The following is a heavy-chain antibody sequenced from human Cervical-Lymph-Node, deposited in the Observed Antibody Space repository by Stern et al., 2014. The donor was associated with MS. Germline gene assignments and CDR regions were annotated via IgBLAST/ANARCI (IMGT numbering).Heavy chain of an antibody. D-gene: IGHD1-26*01. CDR1: GFTVSNYG. J-gene: IGHJ4*02. CDR2: IRYDGSNK. CDR3: ARDSDSASYYVAGFDS. V-gene: IGHV3-33*01. Sequence: MQLVESGGGVVQPGRSLRLSCAASGFTVSNYGMHWVRQAPGKGLEWVAGIRYDGSNKYYGDSVKGRFTISRDNSKNTVYLQMNSLRAEDTAVYFCARDSDSASYYVAGFDSWGQGTLVTVSS.